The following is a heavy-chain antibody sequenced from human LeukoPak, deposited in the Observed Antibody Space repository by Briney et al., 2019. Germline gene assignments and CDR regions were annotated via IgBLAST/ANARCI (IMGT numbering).Heavy chain of an antibody. D-gene: IGHD3-22*01. J-gene: IGHJ4*02. V-gene: IGHV3-21*01. CDR1: GFTFRTYG. CDR3: ARDPPYYYDSSGYYPGGY. CDR2: ISSSGSYI. Sequence: GGSLRLSCAASGFTFRTYGMNWVRQAPGKGLEWVSFISSSGSYIYYADSVKGRFTISRDNAKNSLYLQMNSLRAEDTAVYYCARDPPYYYDSSGYYPGGYWGQGTLVTVSS.